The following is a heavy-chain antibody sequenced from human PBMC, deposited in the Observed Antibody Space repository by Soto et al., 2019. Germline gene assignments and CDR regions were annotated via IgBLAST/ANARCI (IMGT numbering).Heavy chain of an antibody. D-gene: IGHD4-17*01. J-gene: IGHJ4*02. V-gene: IGHV3-23*01. CDR1: GFTFSSYA. CDR2: ISGSGGST. CDR3: AKSAPGWMTTVTTDDY. Sequence: EVQLLESGGGLVQPWGSLRLSCAASGFTFSSYAMSWVRQAPGKGLEWVSAISGSGGSTYYADSVKGRFTISRDNSKNTLYLQMNSLRAEDTAVYYCAKSAPGWMTTVTTDDYWGQGTLVTVSS.